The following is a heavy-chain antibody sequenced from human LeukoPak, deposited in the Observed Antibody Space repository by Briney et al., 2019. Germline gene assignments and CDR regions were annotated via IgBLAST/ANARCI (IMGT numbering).Heavy chain of an antibody. V-gene: IGHV4-59*12. J-gene: IGHJ4*02. D-gene: IGHD2-21*01. CDR1: GGSISNYY. CDR2: IYYTGST. Sequence: SETLSLTCTVSGGSISNYYWNWIRQPPGKGLEWIGYIYYTGSTNYNPSLKSRVTMSVDTSKNQFSLNLRSVTAADTAVYYCARDQIPDYWGQGTLVTVSS. CDR3: ARDQIPDY.